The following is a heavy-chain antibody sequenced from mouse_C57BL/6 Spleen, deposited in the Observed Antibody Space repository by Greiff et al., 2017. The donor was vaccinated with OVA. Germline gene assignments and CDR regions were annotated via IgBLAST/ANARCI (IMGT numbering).Heavy chain of an antibody. V-gene: IGHV10-1*01. Sequence: EVQLVESGGGLVQPKGSLKLSCAASGFSFNTYAMNWVRQAPGKGLEWVARIRSKSNNYATYYADSVKDRFTISRDDSESMLYLQMNNLKTEETAMYYCVRQNLPGNYFDYWGQGTTLTVSS. CDR1: GFSFNTYA. J-gene: IGHJ2*01. CDR2: IRSKSNNYAT. CDR3: VRQNLPGNYFDY. D-gene: IGHD5-1*01.